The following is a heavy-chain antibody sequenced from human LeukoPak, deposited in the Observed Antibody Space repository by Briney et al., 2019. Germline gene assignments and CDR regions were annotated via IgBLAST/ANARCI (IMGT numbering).Heavy chain of an antibody. Sequence: GGALRLSCAASGFTFSSYSMNWVRQAPGKGLEWVSSISSSSSYIYYADSVKGRFTISRDNDKNSLYLQMNSLRAEDTAVYYCASLYYVDTAMWGYYYYYGMDVWGQGTTVTVSS. CDR2: ISSSSSYI. CDR1: GFTFSSYS. V-gene: IGHV3-21*01. D-gene: IGHD5-18*01. CDR3: ASLYYVDTAMWGYYYYYGMDV. J-gene: IGHJ6*02.